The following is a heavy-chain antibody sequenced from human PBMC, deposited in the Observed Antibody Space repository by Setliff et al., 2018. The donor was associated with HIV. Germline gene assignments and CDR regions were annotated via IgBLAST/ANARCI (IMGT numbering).Heavy chain of an antibody. V-gene: IGHV4-31*01. D-gene: IGHD3-10*01. Sequence: SETLSLTCTVSGGSISSSTYYWNWFRQSPGKGLEWIGYMSYTGINNYNPSPKSLVTISLDTSKNQFSLKLTSVTAADTAVYYCARAPYVSGSFGWFDPWGQGTLVTVSS. CDR3: ARAPYVSGSFGWFDP. CDR1: GGSISSSTYY. J-gene: IGHJ5*02. CDR2: MSYTGIN.